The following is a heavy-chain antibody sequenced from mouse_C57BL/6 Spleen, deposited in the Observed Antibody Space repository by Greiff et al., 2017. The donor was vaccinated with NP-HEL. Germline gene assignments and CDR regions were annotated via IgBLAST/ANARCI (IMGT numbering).Heavy chain of an antibody. CDR3: ARGPLVDYGSSAFDY. D-gene: IGHD1-1*01. Sequence: QVQLKQSGAELAKPGASVKLSCKASGYTFTSYWMHWVKQRPGQGLEWIGYINPSSGYTKYTQKFKDKATLTADKSSSTAYMQLSSLTYEDSAVYYCARGPLVDYGSSAFDYWGQGTTLTVAS. CDR1: GYTFTSYW. CDR2: INPSSGYT. J-gene: IGHJ2*01. V-gene: IGHV1-7*01.